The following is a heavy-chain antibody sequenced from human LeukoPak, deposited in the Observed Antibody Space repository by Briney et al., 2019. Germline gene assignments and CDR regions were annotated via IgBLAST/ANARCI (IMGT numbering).Heavy chain of an antibody. V-gene: IGHV6-1*01. CDR1: GDSVSRNSVA. Sequence: SQTLSLTCAISGDSVSRNSVAWNWIRQSPSRGLEWLGRTYYRSKWYNDYAVSVKSRITINPDTSKNQFPLQLNSVTPEDTAVYYCAREAVGYSYGYPPFYFDYWGQGTLVTVSS. J-gene: IGHJ4*02. CDR2: TYYRSKWYN. CDR3: AREAVGYSYGYPPFYFDY. D-gene: IGHD5-18*01.